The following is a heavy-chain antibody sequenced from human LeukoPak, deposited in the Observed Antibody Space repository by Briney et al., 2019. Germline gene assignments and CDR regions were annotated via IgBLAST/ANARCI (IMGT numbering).Heavy chain of an antibody. Sequence: GGSLRLSCAASGFTFSSYAMHWVRQAPGKGLEWVAVISYDGSNKYYAGSVKGRFTISRDNPKNTLYLQMNSLRAEDTAVYYCARVYSSGWYYFDYWGQGTLVTVSS. CDR3: ARVYSSGWYYFDY. CDR1: GFTFSSYA. CDR2: ISYDGSNK. J-gene: IGHJ4*02. V-gene: IGHV3-30-3*01. D-gene: IGHD6-19*01.